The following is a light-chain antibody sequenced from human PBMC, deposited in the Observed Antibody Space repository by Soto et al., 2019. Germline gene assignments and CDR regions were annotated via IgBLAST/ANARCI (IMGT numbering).Light chain of an antibody. V-gene: IGKV3D-20*02. Sequence: EIVLTQSPGTLSLSPGERATLSCRAIQSVSSSYLAWYQQKPGQAPRLLIYGASSRATGIPDRFSGSGSGTDFTLSISRLEPEDFAVYYCQQRSNWPLFTFGPGTKVDIK. CDR3: QQRSNWPLFT. CDR1: QSVSSSY. J-gene: IGKJ3*01. CDR2: GAS.